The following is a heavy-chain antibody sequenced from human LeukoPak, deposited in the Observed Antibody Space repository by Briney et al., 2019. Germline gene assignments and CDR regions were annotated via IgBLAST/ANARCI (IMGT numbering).Heavy chain of an antibody. CDR2: MSGSGGTT. D-gene: IGHD6-13*01. V-gene: IGHV3-23*01. CDR3: ARGASSWLYYFDH. J-gene: IGHJ4*02. Sequence: GGSLRLSCAASGFTFSSYDMTWVRQAPGKGLEWVSAMSGSGGTTYYADSVQGRFTISRDNSKYMLYLQMNSVRAEDTAVYYCARGASSWLYYFDHWGQGTLVTVSS. CDR1: GFTFSSYD.